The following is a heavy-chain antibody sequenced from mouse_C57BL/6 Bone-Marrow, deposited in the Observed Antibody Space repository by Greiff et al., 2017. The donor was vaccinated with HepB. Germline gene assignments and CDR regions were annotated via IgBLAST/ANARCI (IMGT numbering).Heavy chain of an antibody. CDR1: GYTFTSYW. D-gene: IGHD1-1*01. V-gene: IGHV1-64*01. CDR2: IHPNSGST. J-gene: IGHJ2*01. Sequence: QVQLQQPGAELVKPGASVKLSCKASGYTFTSYWMHWVKQRPGQGLEWIGMIHPNSGSTNYNEKFKRKATLTVDKSSSTAYMQLSSLTSEDSAVYYCARLNTTVVAYYFDYWGQGTTLTVSS. CDR3: ARLNTTVVAYYFDY.